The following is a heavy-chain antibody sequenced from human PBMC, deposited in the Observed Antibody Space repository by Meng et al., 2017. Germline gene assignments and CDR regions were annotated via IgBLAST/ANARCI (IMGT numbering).Heavy chain of an antibody. Sequence: GESLKISCAASGFTFSSYAMSWVRQAPGKGLEWVSAISGGGGSTYYADSVKGRFTISRDNSKNTLYLQMNSLRAEDTAVYYCAKDRGFTMVRGVIIREEDYWGQGTLVTVSS. V-gene: IGHV3-23*01. D-gene: IGHD3-10*01. CDR1: GFTFSSYA. CDR3: AKDRGFTMVRGVIIREEDY. CDR2: ISGGGGST. J-gene: IGHJ4*02.